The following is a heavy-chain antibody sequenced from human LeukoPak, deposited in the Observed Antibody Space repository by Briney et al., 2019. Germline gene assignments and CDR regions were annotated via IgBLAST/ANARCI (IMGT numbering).Heavy chain of an antibody. CDR2: IYYSGST. Sequence: PSQTLSLTCTVSGGSISSGDYYWSWIRQPPGKGLEWIGYIYYSGSTYYNPSLKSRVTISVDTSKNQFSLKLSSVTAADTAVYYCARGPGEDTAMVTSLDYWGQGTLVTVSS. V-gene: IGHV4-30-4*01. CDR1: GGSISSGDYY. J-gene: IGHJ4*02. CDR3: ARGPGEDTAMVTSLDY. D-gene: IGHD5-18*01.